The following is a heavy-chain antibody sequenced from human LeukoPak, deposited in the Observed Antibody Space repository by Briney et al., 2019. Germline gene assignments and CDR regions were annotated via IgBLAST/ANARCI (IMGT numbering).Heavy chain of an antibody. J-gene: IGHJ5*02. CDR3: AKRVVGCSSSSCYIALDA. V-gene: IGHV3-23*01. D-gene: IGHD2-2*02. Sequence: GGSLRPSCAASGFTFSGYAMSWVRQASGEGLEWVSGISAAGIINYMDSVKGRFTISRDNSKNTLYLQMTSLRAEDTAMYYCAKRVVGCSSSSCYIALDAWGQGNPVTVSS. CDR1: GFTFSGYA. CDR2: ISAAGII.